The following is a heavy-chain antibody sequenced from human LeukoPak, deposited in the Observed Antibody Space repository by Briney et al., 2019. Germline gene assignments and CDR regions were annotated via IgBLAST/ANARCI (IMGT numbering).Heavy chain of an antibody. D-gene: IGHD1-7*01. J-gene: IGHJ4*02. CDR3: AKDGPDLRPTGATPN. V-gene: IGHV3-23*01. CDR1: GFTFSSYA. CDR2: ISGSGDST. Sequence: PGGSLRLSCAASGFTFSSYAMSWVRQAPGKGLDWVSAISGSGDSTYYADSVKGRFTISRDNSKNTLYLQMNSLRAEDTAVYYCAKDGPDLRPTGATPNWGQGTLVTVSS.